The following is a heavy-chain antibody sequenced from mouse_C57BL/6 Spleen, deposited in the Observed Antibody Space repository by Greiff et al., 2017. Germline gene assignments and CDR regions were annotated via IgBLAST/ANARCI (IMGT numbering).Heavy chain of an antibody. V-gene: IGHV1-55*01. CDR2: IYPGSGST. D-gene: IGHD4-1*01. CDR3: ARDWDGWLAY. J-gene: IGHJ3*01. Sequence: QVQLQQPGAELVKPGASVKMSCKASGYTFTSYWITWVKQRPGQGLEWIGDIYPGSGSTNYNEKFKSKATLTVDTSSSTACMQLSSLASEDCAVYYCARDWDGWLAYWGQGTLVTVSA. CDR1: GYTFTSYW.